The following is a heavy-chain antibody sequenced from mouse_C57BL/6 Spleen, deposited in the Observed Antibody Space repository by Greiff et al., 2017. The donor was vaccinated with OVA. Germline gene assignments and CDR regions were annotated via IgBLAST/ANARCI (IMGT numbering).Heavy chain of an antibody. V-gene: IGHV1-26*01. CDR1: GYTFTDYY. CDR2: INPNNGGT. D-gene: IGHD1-1*01. Sequence: EVQLQQSGPELVKPGASVKISCKASGYTFTDYYMNWVKQSHGKSLEWIGDINPNNGGTSYNQKFKGKATLTVDKSSSTAYMELRSLTSEDSAVYYCARSDYYYGSSYDSYFAVWGTGTTVTVSS. J-gene: IGHJ1*03. CDR3: ARSDYYYGSSYDSYFAV.